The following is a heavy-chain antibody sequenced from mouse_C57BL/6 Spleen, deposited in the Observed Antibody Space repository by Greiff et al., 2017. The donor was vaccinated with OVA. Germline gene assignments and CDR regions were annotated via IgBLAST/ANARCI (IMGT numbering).Heavy chain of an antibody. CDR2: ISDGGSYT. CDR1: GFTFSSYA. V-gene: IGHV5-4*01. Sequence: EVHLVESGGGLVKPGGSLKLSCAASGFTFSSYAMSWVRQTPEKRLEWVATISDGGSYTYYPDNVKGRFTISRDNAKNNLYLQMSHLKSEDTAMYYCARDLYYAMDYWGKGTSVTVSS. CDR3: ARDLYYAMDY. J-gene: IGHJ4*01.